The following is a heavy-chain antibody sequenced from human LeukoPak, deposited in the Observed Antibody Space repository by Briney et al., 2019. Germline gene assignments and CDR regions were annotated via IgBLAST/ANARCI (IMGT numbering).Heavy chain of an antibody. V-gene: IGHV3-21*01. CDR1: GFTFSSYS. CDR2: ISSSSSYI. Sequence: PGGSLRLSCAASGFTFSSYSMNWVRQAPGKGLEWVSSISSSSSYIYHADSVKGRFTISRDNAKNSLYLQMNSLRAEDTAVYYCAREDWGDYWGQGTLVTVSS. D-gene: IGHD3/OR15-3a*01. CDR3: AREDWGDY. J-gene: IGHJ4*02.